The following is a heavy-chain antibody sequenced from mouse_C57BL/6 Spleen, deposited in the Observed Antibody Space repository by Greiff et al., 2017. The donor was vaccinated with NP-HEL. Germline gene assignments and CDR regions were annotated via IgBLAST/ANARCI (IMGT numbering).Heavy chain of an antibody. CDR2: ISDGGSYT. V-gene: IGHV5-4*01. CDR3: ASASGDWYFDV. J-gene: IGHJ1*03. D-gene: IGHD6-1*01. CDR1: GFTFSSYA. Sequence: EVQGVESGGGLVKPGGSLKLSCAASGFTFSSYAMSWVRQTPEKRLEWVATISDGGSYTYYPDNVKGRFTISRDNAKNNLYLQMSHLKSEDTAMYYCASASGDWYFDVWGTGTTVTVSS.